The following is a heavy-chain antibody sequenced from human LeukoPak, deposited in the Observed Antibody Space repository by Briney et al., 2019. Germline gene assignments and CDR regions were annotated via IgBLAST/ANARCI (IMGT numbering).Heavy chain of an antibody. CDR2: IYYSGST. CDR1: GGPISSYY. Sequence: SETLSLTCTVSGGPISSYYWSWIRQPPGKGPEWIGYIYYSGSTNYNPSLKSRVTISVDTSKNQFSLKLSSVTAADTAVYYCARDSSSWYQFDYWGQGTLVTVSS. J-gene: IGHJ4*02. D-gene: IGHD6-13*01. V-gene: IGHV4-59*01. CDR3: ARDSSSWYQFDY.